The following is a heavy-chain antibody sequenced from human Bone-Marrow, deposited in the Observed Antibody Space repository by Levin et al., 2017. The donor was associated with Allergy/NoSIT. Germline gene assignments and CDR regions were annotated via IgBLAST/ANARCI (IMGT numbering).Heavy chain of an antibody. Sequence: SETLSLTCTVSGYSITSGYYWGWIRHPPGKGLEWIGDIYHSGTTYYNPSLASRVTISVDTSKNQFSLKLKSVTAADTAVYFCASIRIAATTTTFDYWGQGTLVTVSS. J-gene: IGHJ4*02. CDR2: IYHSGTT. D-gene: IGHD4-11*01. CDR1: GYSITSGYY. V-gene: IGHV4-38-2*02. CDR3: ASIRIAATTTTFDY.